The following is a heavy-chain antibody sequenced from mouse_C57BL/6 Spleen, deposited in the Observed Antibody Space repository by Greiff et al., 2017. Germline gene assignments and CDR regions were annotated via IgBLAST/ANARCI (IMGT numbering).Heavy chain of an antibody. V-gene: IGHV1-19*01. Sequence: EVKLQESGPVLVKPGASVKMSCKASGYTFTDYYMNWVKQSHGKSLEWIGVINPYNGGTSYNQKVKGKATLTVDKSSSTAYMELNSLTSEDSAVYYCARRTGTGEYYFDYWGQGTTLTVSS. CDR1: GYTFTDYY. CDR2: INPYNGGT. J-gene: IGHJ2*01. D-gene: IGHD4-1*01. CDR3: ARRTGTGEYYFDY.